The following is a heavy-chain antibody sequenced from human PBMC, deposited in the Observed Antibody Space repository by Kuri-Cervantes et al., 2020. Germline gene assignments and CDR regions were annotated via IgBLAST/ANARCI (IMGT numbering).Heavy chain of an antibody. CDR3: ARFVSSGYYRHYYGMDV. CDR2: INPNSGGT. CDR1: GYTFTGYY. D-gene: IGHD3-22*01. J-gene: IGHJ6*02. Sequence: ASVKVSCKASGYTFTGYYMHWVRQAPGQGLEWMGWINPNSGGTNYAQKFQGRVTMTRDTSISTAYMELSRLRSDDTAVHYCARFVSSGYYRHYYGMDVWGQGTTVTVSS. V-gene: IGHV1-2*02.